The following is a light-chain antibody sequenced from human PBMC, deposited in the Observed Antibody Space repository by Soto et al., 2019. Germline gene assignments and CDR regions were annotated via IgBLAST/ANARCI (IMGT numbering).Light chain of an antibody. CDR2: SNN. Sequence: QPVLTQPPSASGIPGQRVTISCSGSSSNIGSNTVNWYQQLPGTAPKLLIYSNNDRPSGVPDRFSGSKSGPSASLAISGLQSEDEADYYCAAWDDSLSADVFGTGTKVTVL. CDR3: AAWDDSLSADV. J-gene: IGLJ1*01. CDR1: SSNIGSNT. V-gene: IGLV1-44*01.